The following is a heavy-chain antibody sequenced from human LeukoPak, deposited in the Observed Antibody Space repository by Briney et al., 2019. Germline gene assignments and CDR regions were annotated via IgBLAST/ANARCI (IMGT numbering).Heavy chain of an antibody. V-gene: IGHV3-21*01. CDR3: ARDRFMTYLDY. J-gene: IGHJ4*02. D-gene: IGHD3-10*01. CDR2: ISSSGSYI. Sequence: PGGSLRLSCAASGFTFSTYSMNWVRQAPGKGLEWVSSISSSGSYIYYADSVKGRFTGSRDNAKNSLYLQMNSLRAEDTAVYYCARDRFMTYLDYWGQGTLVTVSS. CDR1: GFTFSTYS.